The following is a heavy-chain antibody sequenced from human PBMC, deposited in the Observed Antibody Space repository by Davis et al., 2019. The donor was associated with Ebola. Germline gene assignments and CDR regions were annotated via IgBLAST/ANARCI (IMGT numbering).Heavy chain of an antibody. CDR3: AKDTSNIWFDV. J-gene: IGHJ3*01. CDR1: GFKFESYS. V-gene: IGHV3-23*01. Sequence: GGSLRLSCAASGFKFESYSMIWVRQAPGKGLEFVSSIGSSGTGTSYADSVRGRFTISRDNSKNTLHLQMNSLRVEDTAIYYCAKDTSNIWFDVWGQGTMVTVSS. D-gene: IGHD1-26*01. CDR2: IGSSGTGT.